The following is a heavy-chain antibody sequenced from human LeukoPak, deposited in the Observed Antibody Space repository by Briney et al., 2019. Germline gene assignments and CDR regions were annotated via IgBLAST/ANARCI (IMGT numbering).Heavy chain of an antibody. V-gene: IGHV3-23*01. D-gene: IGHD6-19*01. J-gene: IGHJ5*02. CDR1: GFIFSNFG. CDR3: AKGSGSGWYGWFAP. Sequence: GGSLRLSCTASGFIFSNFGINWVRQAPGKGLEWVSCMDRHTDIYYADSVKGRFTISRDNSKNTFYLQMNSLRAEDTAVYSCAKGSGSGWYGWFAPWGQGTLVTVSS. CDR2: MDRHTDI.